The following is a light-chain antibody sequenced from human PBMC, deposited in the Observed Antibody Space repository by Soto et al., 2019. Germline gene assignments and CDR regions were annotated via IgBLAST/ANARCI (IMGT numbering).Light chain of an antibody. CDR3: QQYGSSRFT. CDR2: GAS. Sequence: DIVLTQSPGTLSLSPGERATLSCRASQSVSSSYLAWYQQKPGQAPRLLIYGASSRATGIPDRFSGSGSGTDFTLTSSRLEPEDFAVYYCQQYGSSRFTFGPGTKVDIK. J-gene: IGKJ3*01. CDR1: QSVSSSY. V-gene: IGKV3-20*01.